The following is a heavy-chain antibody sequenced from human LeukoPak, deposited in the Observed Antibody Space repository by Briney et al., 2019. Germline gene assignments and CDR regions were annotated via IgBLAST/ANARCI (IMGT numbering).Heavy chain of an antibody. CDR3: ARGGITMVRGVFRN. V-gene: IGHV4-34*01. J-gene: IGHJ4*01. CDR2: INHSGST. D-gene: IGHD3-10*01. Sequence: PSETLSLTCAVYGGSFSGYYWSWIRQPPGKGLEWIREINHSGSTNYNPSLKSRVTISVDTSKNQFSLKLSSVTAADTAVYYCARGGITMVRGVFRNWGQGTLVTVSS. CDR1: GGSFSGYY.